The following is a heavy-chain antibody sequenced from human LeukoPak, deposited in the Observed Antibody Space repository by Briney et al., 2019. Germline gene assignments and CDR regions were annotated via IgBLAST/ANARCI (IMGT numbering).Heavy chain of an antibody. V-gene: IGHV1-2*02. D-gene: IGHD1-26*01. CDR2: INPNSGST. J-gene: IGHJ4*02. Sequence: GASVKVSCQASGYVFAGYYMHWVRQATGQGLAWMGWINPNSGSTNSAQKIQGRVTMSRDKSTSTAYMELSRLTSDDTAVYYCARDPYSGSYHFDYWGQGTLVTVSS. CDR1: GYVFAGYY. CDR3: ARDPYSGSYHFDY.